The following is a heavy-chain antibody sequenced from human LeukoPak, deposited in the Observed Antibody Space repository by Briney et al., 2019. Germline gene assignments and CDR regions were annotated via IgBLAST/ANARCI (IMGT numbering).Heavy chain of an antibody. CDR1: GGTFNCYA. Sequence: SVKVSCKASGGTFNCYAISWVRQAPGQGLEWMGGIIPIFGTANYAQKFQGRVTITADESTSTAYMELSSLRSEDTAVYYRARSMVRGVISPTALDYWGHGTLVTVSS. V-gene: IGHV1-69*01. J-gene: IGHJ4*01. CDR3: ARSMVRGVISPTALDY. D-gene: IGHD3-10*01. CDR2: IIPIFGTA.